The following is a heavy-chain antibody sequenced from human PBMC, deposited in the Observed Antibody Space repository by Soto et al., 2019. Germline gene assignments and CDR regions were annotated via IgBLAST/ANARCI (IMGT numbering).Heavy chain of an antibody. Sequence: QVQLVQSGTEVKKPGASVKVSCKAPGYTFTGYYMHWLRKAPGQGLEWMGWINPNSGGTNYAQKFQGWVTMTRDTSFSTGDMELGRLPSDDTAVSYCATQRYYRDYGAFAYWGQGTLVTVSS. D-gene: IGHD4-17*01. J-gene: IGHJ4*02. CDR2: INPNSGGT. CDR1: GYTFTGYY. CDR3: ATQRYYRDYGAFAY. V-gene: IGHV1-2*04.